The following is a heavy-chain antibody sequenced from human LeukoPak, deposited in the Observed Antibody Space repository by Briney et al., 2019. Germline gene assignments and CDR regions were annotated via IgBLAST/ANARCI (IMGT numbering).Heavy chain of an antibody. CDR3: AGDHYYYGMDV. Sequence: SETLSLTCTVSGGSISCYYWSWIRQPAGKGLEWIGRIYTSGSTNYNPSLKSRVTMSVDTSKNQFSLKLSSVTAADTAVYYCAGDHYYYGMDVWGQGTTVTVSS. CDR1: GGSISCYY. V-gene: IGHV4-4*07. J-gene: IGHJ6*02. CDR2: IYTSGST.